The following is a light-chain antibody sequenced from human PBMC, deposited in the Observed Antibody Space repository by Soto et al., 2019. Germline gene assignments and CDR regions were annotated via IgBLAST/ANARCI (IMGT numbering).Light chain of an antibody. CDR3: QQYDSYPYT. J-gene: IGKJ2*01. CDR1: QSISTY. CDR2: RAS. V-gene: IGKV1-5*03. Sequence: DIQMTQSPSTLSASVGDRVTITCRASQSISTYLAWFQLKPGKAPGLLIYRASSLESGVPSRFSGSGSGTEFTVTISNLQPDDFETYYCQQYDSYPYTFGQGTKLEIK.